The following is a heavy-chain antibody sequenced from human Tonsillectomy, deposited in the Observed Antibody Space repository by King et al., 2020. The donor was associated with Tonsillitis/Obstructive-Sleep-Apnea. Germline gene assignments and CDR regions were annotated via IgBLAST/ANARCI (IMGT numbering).Heavy chain of an antibody. CDR2: ISSSGGTV. CDR1: GFTFSSYE. V-gene: IGHV3-48*03. Sequence: EVQLVESGGGLAQPGGSLRLSCAVSGFTFSSYEMNWVRQAPGKGLEWVSYISSSGGTVYNADSVKGRFTISRDNAKNSLYLQMNSLRAEDTAVYYCAREKCYYGSGSYYDYWGQGTLVTVSS. CDR3: AREKCYYGSGSYYDY. J-gene: IGHJ4*02. D-gene: IGHD3-10*01.